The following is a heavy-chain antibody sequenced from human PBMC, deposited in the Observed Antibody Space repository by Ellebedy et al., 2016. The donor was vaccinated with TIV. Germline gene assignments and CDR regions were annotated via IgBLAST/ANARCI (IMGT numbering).Heavy chain of an antibody. CDR2: ISASGTST. D-gene: IGHD5-18*01. Sequence: GGSLRLXCAASGLSFSTYGMTWVRQAPGKGLLWVSTISASGTSTYYADSVRGRFTISRDNSKNTLYLQMNSLRAEDTAVYYCARDGYSYGYIAGNFDYWGQGTQVTVSS. CDR1: GLSFSTYG. J-gene: IGHJ4*02. V-gene: IGHV3-23*01. CDR3: ARDGYSYGYIAGNFDY.